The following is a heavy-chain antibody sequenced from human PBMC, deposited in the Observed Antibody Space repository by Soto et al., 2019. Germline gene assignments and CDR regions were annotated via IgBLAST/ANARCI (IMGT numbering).Heavy chain of an antibody. CDR3: ARTGYSSGWFQLFDP. CDR1: GFSLSTSGMC. Sequence: SCPTLVNPTQTLTLTCTFSGFSLSTSGMCVSWIRQPPGKALEWLALIDWDDDKYYSTSLKTRLTISKDTSKNQVVLTMTNMDPVDTATYYCARTGYSSGWFQLFDPWGQGTLVTVSS. D-gene: IGHD6-19*01. V-gene: IGHV2-70*01. J-gene: IGHJ5*02. CDR2: IDWDDDK.